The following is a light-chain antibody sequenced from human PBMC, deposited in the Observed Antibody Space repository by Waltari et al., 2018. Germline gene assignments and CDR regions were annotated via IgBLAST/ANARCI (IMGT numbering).Light chain of an antibody. V-gene: IGLV4-69*01. CDR1: SGPSNYA. CDR3: QTWGAGIRV. CDR2: INRDGSH. Sequence: QLVLTQSPSASASLGASVKLTCTLSSGPSNYAIAWHQQQAEKGPRYLMKINRDGSHNKGDGIPDRFSGSTSGAERYLTISSLQSEDEADYYCQTWGAGIRVFGTGTKVTVL. J-gene: IGLJ1*01.